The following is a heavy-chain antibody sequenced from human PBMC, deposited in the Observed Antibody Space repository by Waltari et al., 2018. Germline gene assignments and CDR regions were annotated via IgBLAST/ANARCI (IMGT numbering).Heavy chain of an antibody. CDR1: GFIFSSYG. CDR2: IRFDGTTV. D-gene: IGHD3-10*01. CDR3: AIRSAPYGSGTSPYFDH. J-gene: IGHJ4*02. V-gene: IGHV3-30*02. Sequence: QVQLVESGGGVVQPGGSLRISCAASGFIFSSYGMHSVRQAPGKGLAWVEFIRFDGTTVYYADSVKGRFTISIDNSRSTLYLQMNSLRSEDTAVYYCAIRSAPYGSGTSPYFDHWGQGTLVTVSS.